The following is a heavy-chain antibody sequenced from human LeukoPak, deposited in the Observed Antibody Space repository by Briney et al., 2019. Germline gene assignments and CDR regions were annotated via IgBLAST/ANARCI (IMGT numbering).Heavy chain of an antibody. CDR1: GGSISSYY. V-gene: IGHV4-59*01. CDR3: ARVPTVAGDYNWFDP. Sequence: SETLSLTCTVSGGSISSYYWSWIRQPPGKGLEWIGYIYYSGSTNYNPSLKSRVTISVDTSKNQFSLKLSSVTAADTAVYYCARVPTVAGDYNWFDPWGQGTLVTVSS. J-gene: IGHJ5*02. CDR2: IYYSGST. D-gene: IGHD6-19*01.